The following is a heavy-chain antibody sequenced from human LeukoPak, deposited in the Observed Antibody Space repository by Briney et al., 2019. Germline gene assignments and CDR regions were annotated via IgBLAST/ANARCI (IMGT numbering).Heavy chain of an antibody. J-gene: IGHJ4*02. CDR2: ISNSGGST. CDR1: GFTFITYA. V-gene: IGHV3-23*01. Sequence: GGSLRLSCAASGFTFITYAMTWVRQAPGKGLEWVSSISNSGGSTYYADSVKGRFTISRDDSKSTLFLQMNSLRAEDTAVYYCASRAGRGNVFSPFRRFGEFSIDYWGQGTLVTVSS. D-gene: IGHD3-10*01. CDR3: ASRAGRGNVFSPFRRFGEFSIDY.